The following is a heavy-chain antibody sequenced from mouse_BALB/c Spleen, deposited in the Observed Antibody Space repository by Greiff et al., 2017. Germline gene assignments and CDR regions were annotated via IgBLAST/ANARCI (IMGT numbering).Heavy chain of an antibody. CDR1: GYTFTSYW. D-gene: IGHD2-14*01. CDR3: ARSMAYYRVY. J-gene: IGHJ2*01. V-gene: IGHV1-7*01. Sequence: VQLPQSGAELAKPGASVKMSCKASGYTFTSYWMHWVKQRPGQGLEWIGYINPSTGYTEYNQKFKDKATLTADKSSSTAYMQLSSLTSEDSAVYYCARSMAYYRVYWGQGTTLTVSS. CDR2: INPSTGYT.